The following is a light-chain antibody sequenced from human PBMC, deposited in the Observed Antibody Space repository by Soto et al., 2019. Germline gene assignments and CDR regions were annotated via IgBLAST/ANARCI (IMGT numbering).Light chain of an antibody. CDR3: QQYFTSPWT. J-gene: IGKJ1*01. Sequence: DIVMTQSPDSLAVSLGEKATFNCKSSQSILDRSKNKYYLAWYQQKSGQPPKLLIYWASLRAAGVPDRFTGSASGKDFTLNISRLQAEDVAVYYCQQYFTSPWTFGQGTKVEI. CDR2: WAS. V-gene: IGKV4-1*01. CDR1: QSILDRSKNKYY.